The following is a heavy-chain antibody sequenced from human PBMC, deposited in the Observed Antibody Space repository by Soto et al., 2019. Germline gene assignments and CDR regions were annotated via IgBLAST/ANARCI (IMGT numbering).Heavy chain of an antibody. CDR2: ISYDGSNK. J-gene: IGHJ6*02. V-gene: IGHV3-30-3*01. CDR1: GLTFSSYA. Sequence: GGSLRLSCAASGLTFSSYAMHWVRQAPGKGLEWVAVISYDGSNKYYADSVKGRFTISRDNSKNTLYLQMNSLRAEDTAVYYCARDPSLLWFGETVRGMDVWGQGTTVTVSS. CDR3: ARDPSLLWFGETVRGMDV. D-gene: IGHD3-10*01.